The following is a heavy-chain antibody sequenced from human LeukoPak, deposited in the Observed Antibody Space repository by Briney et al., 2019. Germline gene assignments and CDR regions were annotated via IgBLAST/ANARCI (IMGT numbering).Heavy chain of an antibody. D-gene: IGHD6-6*01. Sequence: GGSLRLSCAASGLTFDDYAMHWVRQAPGKGLEWVSGISWNSGSIGYADSVKGRFTISRDNAKNSLYLQMNSLRAEDTALYYCAKASSSYIYYYMDVWGKGTTVTVSS. V-gene: IGHV3-9*01. CDR2: ISWNSGSI. CDR3: AKASSSYIYYYMDV. J-gene: IGHJ6*03. CDR1: GLTFDDYA.